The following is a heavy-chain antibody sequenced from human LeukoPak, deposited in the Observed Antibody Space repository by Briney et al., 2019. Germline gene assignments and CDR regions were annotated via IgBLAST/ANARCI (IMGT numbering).Heavy chain of an antibody. CDR3: ARGIAAAGLYYFDY. J-gene: IGHJ4*02. V-gene: IGHV4-4*02. CDR1: GVSISSNNW. D-gene: IGHD6-13*01. CDR2: IFHSGIT. Sequence: SETLSLTCAVSGVSISSNNWWSWVRQPPGKGLEWIGEIFHSGITNYNPSLKSRVTISVDKSKNQFSLRLNSVTAADTAMYYCARGIAAAGLYYFDYRGQGTLVTVSS.